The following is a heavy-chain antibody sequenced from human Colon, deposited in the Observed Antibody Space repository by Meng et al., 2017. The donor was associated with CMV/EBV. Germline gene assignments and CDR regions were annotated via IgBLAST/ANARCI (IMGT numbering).Heavy chain of an antibody. CDR3: ARQTRAYCFDS. CDR1: GFSFDGYG. J-gene: IGHJ4*02. D-gene: IGHD2-15*01. V-gene: IGHV3-20*04. Sequence: GGSLRLSCAASGFSFDGYGMIWVRQVPEKGLEWVSSINWNGISTRYADSVKGRFIISRDNAKKSLYLEMDSLRADDTAVYYCARQTRAYCFDSWGQGTLVTVSS. CDR2: INWNGIST.